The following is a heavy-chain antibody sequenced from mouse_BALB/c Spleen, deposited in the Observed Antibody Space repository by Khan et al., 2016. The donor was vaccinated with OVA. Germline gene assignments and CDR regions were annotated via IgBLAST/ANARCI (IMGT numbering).Heavy chain of an antibody. D-gene: IGHD2-1*01. CDR3: TRDGNYAHWYFDD. CDR2: ISSGSTYT. V-gene: IGHV5-6-4*01. J-gene: IGHJ1*01. CDR1: GFSFTSYT. Sequence: EVELVESGGGLVRPGGSLKLSCAASGFSFTSYTMSWVRQTPEKRLEWVATISSGSTYTYYPDSVKGRFTISGDNATNTLYIQLSSLTSEDAAMYYCTRDGNYAHWYFDDWGAGTTVTVSS.